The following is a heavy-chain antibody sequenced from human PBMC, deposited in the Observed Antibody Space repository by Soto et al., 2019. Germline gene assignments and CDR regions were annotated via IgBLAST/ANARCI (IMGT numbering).Heavy chain of an antibody. D-gene: IGHD3-16*01. CDR3: AKRRGGGYFDN. CDR1: GITFSSYV. CDR2: ISGNGIDT. J-gene: IGHJ4*02. V-gene: IGHV3-23*01. Sequence: HPGGSLRLSCTASGITFSSYVMSWVRQAPGGGLEWVSAISGNGIDTYYADSLKGRFTISRDNSKNTRYLQINSLRVDDTAVYYCAKRRGGGYFDNWGQGTLVTVSS.